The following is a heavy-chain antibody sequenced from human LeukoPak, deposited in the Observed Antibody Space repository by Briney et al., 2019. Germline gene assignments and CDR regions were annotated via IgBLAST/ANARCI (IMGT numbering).Heavy chain of an antibody. Sequence: PGGSLGLSCAASGFIFTDYYMSWVRQAPGKGLEWVSYISSRSSTIYYADSVKGRFTISRDNAENSLYLHMSSLRADDTAVYYCVRDRAPDNYYQTLKFDYWGQGTLVTVSS. V-gene: IGHV3-11*01. J-gene: IGHJ4*02. CDR3: VRDRAPDNYYQTLKFDY. CDR1: GFIFTDYY. CDR2: ISSRSSTI. D-gene: IGHD1-26*01.